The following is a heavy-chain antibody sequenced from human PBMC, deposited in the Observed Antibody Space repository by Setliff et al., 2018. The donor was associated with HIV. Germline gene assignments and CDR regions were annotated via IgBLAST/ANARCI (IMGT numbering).Heavy chain of an antibody. V-gene: IGHV1-46*01. CDR3: ARDGGDGSGYYYADY. D-gene: IGHD3-22*01. Sequence: VKVSCKASGYTFTRNQIHWVRQDPGQGLEWMGIINPSGGSAAYAEKFRGRVTMTSDTSTNTVYMELRSLRSEETAVFYCARDGGDGSGYYYADYWGQGTLVTVSS. CDR2: INPSGGSA. CDR1: GYTFTRNQ. J-gene: IGHJ4*02.